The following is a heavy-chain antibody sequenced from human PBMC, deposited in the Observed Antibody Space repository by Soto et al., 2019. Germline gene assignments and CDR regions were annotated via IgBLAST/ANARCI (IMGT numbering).Heavy chain of an antibody. J-gene: IGHJ6*02. CDR3: ARRQISPPTRGAASARGAMDV. CDR1: GFTFSSYS. V-gene: IGHV3-21*01. CDR2: ISSGSNCI. D-gene: IGHD6-13*01. Sequence: PGGSLRLSCAASGFTFSSYSMNWVRQAPGKGLEWVSSISSGSNCIYYADSVKGRFTISRDNSKNTLYLQMSSLRAEDTAVYYCARRQISPPTRGAASARGAMDVWGQGTTVTVSS.